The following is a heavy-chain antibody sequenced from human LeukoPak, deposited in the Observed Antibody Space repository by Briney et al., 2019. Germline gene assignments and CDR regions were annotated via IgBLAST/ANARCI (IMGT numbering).Heavy chain of an antibody. CDR3: ARRASDYYYFDY. CDR1: GGSISSTSYY. V-gene: IGHV4-39*07. CDR2: MYYSGST. J-gene: IGHJ4*02. D-gene: IGHD3-22*01. Sequence: SETLPLTCTVSGGSISSTSYYWGWVRQPPGKGLEWIGNMYYSGSTYYNPSLKSRVTISEDTSKNQISLKLNSVTAADTAVYYCARRASDYYYFDYWGQGTLVTVSS.